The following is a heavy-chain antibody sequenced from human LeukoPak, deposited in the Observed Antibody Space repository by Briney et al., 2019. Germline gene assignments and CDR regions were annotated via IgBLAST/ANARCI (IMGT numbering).Heavy chain of an antibody. CDR1: GFTFSSYG. J-gene: IGHJ4*03. V-gene: IGHV3-33*01. CDR3: ARGNGYNYGYLDY. Sequence: PGGSLRLSCAASGFTFSSYGMHWVRQAPGKGLEWVAVMWYDGSNKYYADSVTGRFTISRDNSKNTLYLQMNSLRAEDTAVYYCARGNGYNYGYLDYWGHGTLVTVSS. D-gene: IGHD5-18*01. CDR2: MWYDGSNK.